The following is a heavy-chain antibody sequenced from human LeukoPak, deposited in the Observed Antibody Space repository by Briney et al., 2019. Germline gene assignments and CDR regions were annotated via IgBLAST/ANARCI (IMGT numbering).Heavy chain of an antibody. CDR1: GFTFSSYA. V-gene: IGHV3-23*01. CDR2: ISTDGVFR. CDR3: AREAGGYSYGFSYYYYYGLDV. J-gene: IGHJ6*02. D-gene: IGHD5-18*01. Sequence: PGGSLRLSCVASGFTFSSYAVSWVRQAPGKGLEWISVISTDGVFRHYADSVKGRFTISRDNSKNTLFLQMNRLRAEDTAVYYCAREAGGYSYGFSYYYYYGLDVWGQGTTVTVSS.